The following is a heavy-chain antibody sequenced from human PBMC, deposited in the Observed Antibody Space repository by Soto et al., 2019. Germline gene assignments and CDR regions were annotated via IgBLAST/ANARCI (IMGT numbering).Heavy chain of an antibody. D-gene: IGHD1-26*01. J-gene: IGHJ4*02. CDR2: ISYDGSNK. CDR3: AKDSEILLGDFDY. Sequence: GGSLRLSCAASGFTFSSYAMNWVRQAPGKGLEWVAVISYDGSNKYYADSVKGRFTISRDSSKNTLYLQMNSLRAEDTAVYYCAKDSEILLGDFDYWGQGTLVTVSS. CDR1: GFTFSSYA. V-gene: IGHV3-30*18.